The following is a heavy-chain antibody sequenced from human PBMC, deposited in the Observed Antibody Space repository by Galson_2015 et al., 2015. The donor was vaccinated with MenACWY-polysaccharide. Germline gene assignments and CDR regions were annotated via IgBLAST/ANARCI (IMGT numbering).Heavy chain of an antibody. Sequence: TLSLPCTVSGGSFNSDRYYWSWIRQHPGKGLEWIGYIYSSGTTYYNPSLKDRLSMSVDTSKNQFSLNLSSVTAADTAVYYCARVMRGTATTSLDYWGPGTLVTVSS. CDR1: GGSFNSDRYY. V-gene: IGHV4-31*03. CDR3: ARVMRGTATTSLDY. D-gene: IGHD1-1*01. J-gene: IGHJ4*02. CDR2: IYSSGTT.